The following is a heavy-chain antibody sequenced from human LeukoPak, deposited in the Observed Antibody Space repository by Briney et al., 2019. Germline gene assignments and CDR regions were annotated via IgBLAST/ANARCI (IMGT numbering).Heavy chain of an antibody. Sequence: SVKVSCKASGGTFSSYAISWVRQAPGQGLEWMGGIIPIFGTANYAQKFQGRVTITTDESTSTAYMELSSLRSEDTAVYYCARDSKYYDFWSGYYVAEYFLHWGQGTLVTVSS. J-gene: IGHJ1*01. V-gene: IGHV1-69*05. CDR1: GGTFSSYA. CDR3: ARDSKYYDFWSGYYVAEYFLH. D-gene: IGHD3-3*01. CDR2: IIPIFGTA.